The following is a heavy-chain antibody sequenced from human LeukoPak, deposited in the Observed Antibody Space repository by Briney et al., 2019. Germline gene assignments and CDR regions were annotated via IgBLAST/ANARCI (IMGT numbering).Heavy chain of an antibody. CDR3: ARGESPYYFDY. V-gene: IGHV3-53*01. CDR2: IYSSGST. CDR1: GFTVSSNY. Sequence: GGSLRLSCAASGFTVSSNYMSWVRQAPGKGLEWVSVIYSSGSTYYADSVKGRFTISRDNFKSTLFLQMNSLRAEDTAVYYCARGESPYYFDYWGQGTLLTVSS. J-gene: IGHJ4*02.